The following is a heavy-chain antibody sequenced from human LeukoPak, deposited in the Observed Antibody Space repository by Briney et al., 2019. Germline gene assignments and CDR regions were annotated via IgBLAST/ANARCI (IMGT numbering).Heavy chain of an antibody. CDR3: ARVGGYEVFDY. CDR1: GGTFSSYA. CDR2: IIPIFGTA. J-gene: IGHJ4*02. Sequence: ASVKVSCKASGGTFSSYAISWVRQAPGQGRDWMGGIIPIFGTANYAQKFQGRVTITTDESTSTAYMELSSLRSEDTAVYYCARVGGYEVFDYWGQGTLVTVSS. D-gene: IGHD5-12*01. V-gene: IGHV1-69*05.